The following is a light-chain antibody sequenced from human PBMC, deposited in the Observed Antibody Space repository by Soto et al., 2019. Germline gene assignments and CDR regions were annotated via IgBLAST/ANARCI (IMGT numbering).Light chain of an antibody. V-gene: IGKV1-5*03. CDR2: KAS. J-gene: IGKJ1*01. Sequence: DIQMTQSPSTLSASVGDRVTITCRASQSINIWLAWYQQKPGRAPNLLIYKASTLESGVPSRFSGSGSGTEFTLTISGLQPDDFATYYCQQYNSYSEAFGQGTKVDI. CDR1: QSINIW. CDR3: QQYNSYSEA.